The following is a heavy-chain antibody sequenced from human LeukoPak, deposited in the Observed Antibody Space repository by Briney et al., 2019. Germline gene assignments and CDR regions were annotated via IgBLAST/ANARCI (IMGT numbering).Heavy chain of an antibody. CDR1: GYSISSGFY. D-gene: IGHD5-18*01. Sequence: PSETLSLTCAVLGYSISSGFYWGWIRQPPGKGLEWIATIHHSGSTYYNSSLKSRVTISVDTSKDQFSLRLSSVTAADTAVYYCVRDRGYNYGDLDFWGQGTLVTVSS. J-gene: IGHJ4*02. CDR2: IHHSGST. CDR3: VRDRGYNYGDLDF. V-gene: IGHV4-38-2*02.